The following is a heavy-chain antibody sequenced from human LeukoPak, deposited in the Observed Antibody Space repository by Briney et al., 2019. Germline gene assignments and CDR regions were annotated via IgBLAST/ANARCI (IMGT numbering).Heavy chain of an antibody. CDR1: GYSFTTYW. D-gene: IGHD2-2*01. CDR2: IYPGDSDT. V-gene: IGHV5-51*01. Sequence: GESLKISCKGSGYSFTTYWINWVRQMPGKGLEWMGIIYPGDSDTRYSPSFQGQVTMSADKSINTAYLQWSSLKASDTAMYYCARRQGCSSTSCPPDSWGQGTLVTVSS. J-gene: IGHJ4*02. CDR3: ARRQGCSSTSCPPDS.